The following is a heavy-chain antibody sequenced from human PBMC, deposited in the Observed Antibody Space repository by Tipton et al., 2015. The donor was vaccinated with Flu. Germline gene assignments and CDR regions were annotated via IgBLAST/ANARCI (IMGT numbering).Heavy chain of an antibody. CDR3: VKSQVMGTPNQPEFDS. CDR2: DGNNK. D-gene: IGHD4-23*01. V-gene: IGHV3-30*03. CDR1: GFTFITYG. Sequence: QLVQSGGGVVQPGRSLRLSCGVSGFTFITYGIHWARQAPGKGLEWVALDGNNKNYADSVKGRFTISRDYHKSTVYLQMNSLRPEDTAVYYCVKSQVMGTPNQPEFDSGGQGTLVTVSS. J-gene: IGHJ4*02.